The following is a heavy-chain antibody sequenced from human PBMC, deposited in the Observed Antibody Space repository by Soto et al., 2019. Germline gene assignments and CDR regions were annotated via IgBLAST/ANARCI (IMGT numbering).Heavy chain of an antibody. CDR1: GCSISSSSYY. Sequence: SLTLSLTCTVSGCSISSSSYYWGWIRQRPGKGLEGSGRMYYSGSTYHNPSLKSRVTIPVDTSKNQFYLKLSSVTAADTAVYYCARERGVLLWFGANNWFDPWGQG. V-gene: IGHV4-39*02. J-gene: IGHJ5*02. CDR2: MYYSGST. D-gene: IGHD3-10*01. CDR3: ARERGVLLWFGANNWFDP.